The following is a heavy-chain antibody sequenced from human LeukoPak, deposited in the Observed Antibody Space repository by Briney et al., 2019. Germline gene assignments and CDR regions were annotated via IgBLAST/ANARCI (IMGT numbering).Heavy chain of an antibody. J-gene: IGHJ3*02. Sequence: PSETLSLTCTVSGYSISSGYYWGWIRQPPGKGLEWIGSIYHSGSTYYNPSLKSRVTISVDTSKNQFSLKLSSVTAADTAVFYCARLGLTQDAFDIWGQGTVVTVSS. D-gene: IGHD1-26*01. CDR3: ARLGLTQDAFDI. V-gene: IGHV4-38-2*02. CDR2: IYHSGST. CDR1: GYSISSGYY.